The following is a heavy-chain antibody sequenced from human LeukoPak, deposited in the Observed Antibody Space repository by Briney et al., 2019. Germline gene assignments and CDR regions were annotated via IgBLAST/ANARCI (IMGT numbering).Heavy chain of an antibody. D-gene: IGHD6-13*01. Sequence: ASVKVSCKASGYTHTSHAIQWVRQAPGQRFEWMGWIHAGNGNTKYSQNFQDRVTITRDTSASTAYMELTSLRLEDTAVYYCARRTGATGIDFWGQGTLVTVSS. CDR2: IHAGNGNT. CDR1: GYTHTSHA. CDR3: ARRTGATGIDF. J-gene: IGHJ4*02. V-gene: IGHV1-3*01.